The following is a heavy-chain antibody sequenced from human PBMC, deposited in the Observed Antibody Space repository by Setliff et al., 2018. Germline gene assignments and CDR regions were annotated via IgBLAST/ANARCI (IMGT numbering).Heavy chain of an antibody. CDR2: MYYSGST. D-gene: IGHD3-10*01. V-gene: IGHV4-38-2*01. CDR3: ARHLLVQGTYHFDY. J-gene: IGHJ4*02. Sequence: GSLRLSCSASGFTFSSLWMAWVRQAPGKGLEWIGSMYYSGSTYYNPSLKGRVTLSVDTTKNQFSLKLTSMTAADTAVYFCARHLLVQGTYHFDYWGQGSPVTSPQ. CDR1: GFTFSSLWM.